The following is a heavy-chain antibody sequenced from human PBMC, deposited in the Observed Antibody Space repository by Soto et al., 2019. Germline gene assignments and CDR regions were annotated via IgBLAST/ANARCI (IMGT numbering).Heavy chain of an antibody. CDR3: ACQWLIHWFDP. J-gene: IGHJ5*02. CDR1: GGSLSEYY. D-gene: IGHD6-19*01. Sequence: SETLSLTCAVHGGSLSEYYWSWIRQSPGKGLEWVGEINHIGRTNYNPSLKSRVTMSVDTSKNQFSLKLASVTAADTAVYYCACQWLIHWFDPWGQGTPVTVSS. V-gene: IGHV4-34*01. CDR2: INHIGRT.